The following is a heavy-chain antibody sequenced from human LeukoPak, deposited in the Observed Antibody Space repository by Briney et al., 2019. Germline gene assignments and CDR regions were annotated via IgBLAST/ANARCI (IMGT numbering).Heavy chain of an antibody. V-gene: IGHV1-69*13. CDR3: ASSADSSGYYLPENLDY. CDR1: GYTFTGYY. Sequence: ASVKVSCKASGYTFTGYYIHWVRQAPGQGLEWMGGIIPIFGAANYAQKFQGRVTITADESTSTAYMELSSLRSEDTAVYYCASSADSSGYYLPENLDYWGQGTLVTVSS. CDR2: IIPIFGAA. J-gene: IGHJ4*02. D-gene: IGHD3-22*01.